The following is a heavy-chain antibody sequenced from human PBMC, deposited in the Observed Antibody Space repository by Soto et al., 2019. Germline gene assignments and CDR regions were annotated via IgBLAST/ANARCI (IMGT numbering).Heavy chain of an antibody. J-gene: IGHJ5*02. CDR3: ARRCCSSTSFYTDSCFDT. CDR2: MNHSGRT. D-gene: IGHD2-2*02. CDR1: GGSFSGYY. V-gene: IGHV4-34*01. Sequence: QVQLQQWGAGLLKPSETLSLTCAVYGGSFSGYYWCWIRQPPGTGLELIGEMNHSGRTNYNPSLKSRVPISVDTSKHQFSLMLLSATAAYTAVYYCARRCCSSTSFYTDSCFDTGGQGPLVTFSS.